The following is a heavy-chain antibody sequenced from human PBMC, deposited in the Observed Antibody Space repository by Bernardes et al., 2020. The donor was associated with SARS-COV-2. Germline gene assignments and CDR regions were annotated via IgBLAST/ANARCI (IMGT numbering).Heavy chain of an antibody. Sequence: SETLSLTCIVSGASLSSYYWSWIRQPAGKGLEWIGRIYDSGSTEYNPSLKSRVTMSADTSMNQFSLNLGSVTAADTAVYYCAKGTFLTGWPSIDYWGQGSLVTVSS. CDR2: IYDSGST. J-gene: IGHJ4*02. V-gene: IGHV4-4*07. D-gene: IGHD6-19*01. CDR3: AKGTFLTGWPSIDY. CDR1: GASLSSYY.